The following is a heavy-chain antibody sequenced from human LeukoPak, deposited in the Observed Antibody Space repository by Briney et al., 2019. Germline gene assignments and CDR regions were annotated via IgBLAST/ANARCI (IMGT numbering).Heavy chain of an antibody. D-gene: IGHD3-16*01. V-gene: IGHV3-7*03. J-gene: IGHJ4*02. CDR1: GFTFTLYW. Sequence: GGSLRLSCTTSGFTFTLYWMAWIRQSPGKGLEWVTNINQDESQQYYLESVEGRFTVSRDNARNSVYLHMNNLRAEDTAVYYCAKNPSPIMITFGGAPADFDYWGQGTLVTVSS. CDR2: INQDESQQ. CDR3: AKNPSPIMITFGGAPADFDY.